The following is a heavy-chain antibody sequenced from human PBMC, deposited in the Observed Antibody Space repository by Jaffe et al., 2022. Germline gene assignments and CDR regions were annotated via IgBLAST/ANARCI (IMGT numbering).Heavy chain of an antibody. D-gene: IGHD6-19*01. V-gene: IGHV4-38-2*02. Sequence: QVQLQESGPGLVKPSETLSLTCAVSGYSISSGYYWGWIRQPPGKGLEWIGSIYHSGSTYYNPSLKSRVTISVDTSKNQFSLKLSSVTAADTAVYYCARDRSIAVAGGGGENWFDPWGQGTLVTVSS. CDR3: ARDRSIAVAGGGGENWFDP. J-gene: IGHJ5*02. CDR2: IYHSGST. CDR1: GYSISSGYY.